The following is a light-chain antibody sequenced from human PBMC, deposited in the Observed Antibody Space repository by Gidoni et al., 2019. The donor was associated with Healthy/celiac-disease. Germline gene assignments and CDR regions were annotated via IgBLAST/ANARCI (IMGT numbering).Light chain of an antibody. CDR1: QDISSY. CDR3: QQYYSYPRT. CDR2: AAS. Sequence: AIRMTQSPSSFSASTGDRVTITCRASQDISSYLAWYQQKPGKAPKLLIYAASTLQSGVPSRFSGSGSGTDFTLTISCLQSEDFATYYCQQYYSYPRTFGQXTKVEIK. J-gene: IGKJ1*01. V-gene: IGKV1-8*01.